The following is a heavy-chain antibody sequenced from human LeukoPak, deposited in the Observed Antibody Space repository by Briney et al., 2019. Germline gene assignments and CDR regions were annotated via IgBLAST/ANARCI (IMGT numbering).Heavy chain of an antibody. CDR1: GFTFSSYW. V-gene: IGHV3-7*01. CDR3: VRHRTGGDWIDP. Sequence: PGGSLRLSCAASGFTFSSYWMSWVRQAPGKGLEWVANIKQDGSEKYYVDSVKGRFTISRDNAKNSLYLQMNSLRIEDMAVYYCVRHRTGGDWIDPWGQGTLVTVSS. D-gene: IGHD1-14*01. CDR2: IKQDGSEK. J-gene: IGHJ5*02.